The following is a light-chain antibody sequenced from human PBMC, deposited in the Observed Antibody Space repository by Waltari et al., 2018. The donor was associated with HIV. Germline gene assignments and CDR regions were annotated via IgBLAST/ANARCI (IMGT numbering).Light chain of an antibody. J-gene: IGKJ3*01. CDR1: ESVSNN. CDR2: AAS. V-gene: IGKV1-39*01. CDR3: QQSYGTPLT. Sequence: DIQMTQSPASLSASVGDTVTLTCRASESVSNNLNWYQQKPGKAPNLLIYAASSLQSGVPSKFSGSGSGTDFTLTISSLQPEDFASYYCQQSYGTPLTFGPGTKVDIK.